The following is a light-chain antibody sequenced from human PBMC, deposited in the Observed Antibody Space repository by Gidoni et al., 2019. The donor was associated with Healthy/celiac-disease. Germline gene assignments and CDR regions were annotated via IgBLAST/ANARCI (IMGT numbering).Light chain of an antibody. CDR2: QDS. Sequence: SYELTQPPSVSVSPGQTASITCSGEKLGAKYACWYQQKPGQSPVLVIYQDSKRPSGIPERFSGANSGNTATLTIRGTQAMDEADYYCQAWDSSTAAVFGGGTKLTVL. CDR1: KLGAKY. V-gene: IGLV3-1*01. CDR3: QAWDSSTAAV. J-gene: IGLJ2*01.